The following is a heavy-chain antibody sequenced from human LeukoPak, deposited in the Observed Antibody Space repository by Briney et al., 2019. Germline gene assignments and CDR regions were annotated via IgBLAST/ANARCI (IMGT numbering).Heavy chain of an antibody. J-gene: IGHJ4*02. V-gene: IGHV4-59*01. CDR1: GGPISSYY. CDR3: ARTSRPGRNFGVDY. D-gene: IGHD3-3*01. Sequence: PSETLSLTCTVSGGPISSYYWSWIRQPPGKGLEWIGYIYYSGSTNYNPSLKSRVTISVDTSKNQFSLKLSSVTAADTAVYYCARTSRPGRNFGVDYWGQGTLVTVSS. CDR2: IYYSGST.